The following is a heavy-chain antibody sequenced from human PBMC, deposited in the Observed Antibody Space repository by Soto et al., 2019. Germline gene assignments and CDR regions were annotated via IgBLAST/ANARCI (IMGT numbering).Heavy chain of an antibody. V-gene: IGHV4-30-2*01. CDR1: GGSIISGCYS. J-gene: IGHJ5*02. CDR3: ARERGARATKWFDP. CDR2: INYSGST. Sequence: SETLSLTGAVSGGSIISGCYSWRWIRQPPGKGLESIGDINYSGSTYYNPSLKSRATISIDRSKNHFDLELTPVTAADAAVYYCARERGARATKWFDPWGQGTLVTVSS. D-gene: IGHD1-26*01.